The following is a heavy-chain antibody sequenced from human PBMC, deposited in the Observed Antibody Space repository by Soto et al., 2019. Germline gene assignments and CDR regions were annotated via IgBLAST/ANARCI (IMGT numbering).Heavy chain of an antibody. V-gene: IGHV3-53*04. J-gene: IGHJ6*03. Sequence: HPGGSLRLSCSASAFTVSSNYMSWVRQSPGEGLEWVSVIYSGGSTYYADSVKGRFTISRHNSKNTLYLQMNSLRAEDTAVYYCARDVPPNYYMDVWGKGTTVTVSS. D-gene: IGHD3-10*02. CDR1: AFTVSSNY. CDR2: IYSGGST. CDR3: ARDVPPNYYMDV.